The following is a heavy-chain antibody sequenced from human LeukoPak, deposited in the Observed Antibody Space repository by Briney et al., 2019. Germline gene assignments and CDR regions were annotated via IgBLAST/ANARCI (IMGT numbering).Heavy chain of an antibody. CDR1: GFTFTRDW. Sequence: QAGGSLRLSCAASGFTFTRDWMSWVRQAPGKGLEWVATIKHDLSEKYYGDSVKGRFTVSRDNPKNSLFLQMNSLRVEDTALYFCAKWDFFGDYFSFDPRGQGTRVTVSS. V-gene: IGHV3-7*01. CDR3: AKWDFFGDYFSFDP. D-gene: IGHD1-26*01. CDR2: IKHDLSEK. J-gene: IGHJ5*02.